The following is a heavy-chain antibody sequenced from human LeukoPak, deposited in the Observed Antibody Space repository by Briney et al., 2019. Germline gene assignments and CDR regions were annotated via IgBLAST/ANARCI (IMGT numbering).Heavy chain of an antibody. CDR2: INPNSGGT. V-gene: IGHV1-2*02. Sequence: ASVKVSCKASGYTFTGYYMHWVRQAPGQGLEWMGWINPNSGGTNYAQKFQGRVTMTRDPSISTAYMELSRLRSDDTAVYYCARDPVVDCGGDCYPFDHWRQATLVTVSS. J-gene: IGHJ4*02. D-gene: IGHD2-21*02. CDR1: GYTFTGYY. CDR3: ARDPVVDCGGDCYPFDH.